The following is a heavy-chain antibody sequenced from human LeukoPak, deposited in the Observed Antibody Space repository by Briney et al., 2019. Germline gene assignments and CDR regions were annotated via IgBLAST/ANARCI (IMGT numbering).Heavy chain of an antibody. D-gene: IGHD3-10*01. J-gene: IGHJ4*02. CDR2: ISGSGTTT. CDR1: GFPFTSHA. V-gene: IGHV3-23*01. Sequence: GGSLRLSCTASGFPFTSHAMTWVRQAPGRGLEWLSSISGSGTTTYYAESVRGRLTISRDNSKNTLYLEMNRLRVEDTAVYYCAKVLTLWFGALDYWGQGSLVSVFS. CDR3: AKVLTLWFGALDY.